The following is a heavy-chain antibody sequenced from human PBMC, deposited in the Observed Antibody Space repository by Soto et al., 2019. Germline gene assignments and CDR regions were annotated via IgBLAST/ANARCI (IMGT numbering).Heavy chain of an antibody. CDR3: ARSPSQLWLTRWFDP. J-gene: IGHJ5*02. Sequence: SETLSLTCAVYGGSFSGYYWSWIRQPPGKGLEWIGEINHSGSTNDNPSLKSRVTISVDTSKNQFSLKLSSVTAADTAVYYCARSPSQLWLTRWFDPWGQGTLVTVSS. CDR1: GGSFSGYY. CDR2: INHSGST. D-gene: IGHD5-18*01. V-gene: IGHV4-34*01.